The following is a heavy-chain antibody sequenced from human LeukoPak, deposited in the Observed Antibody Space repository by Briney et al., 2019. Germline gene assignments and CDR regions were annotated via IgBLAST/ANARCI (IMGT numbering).Heavy chain of an antibody. V-gene: IGHV4-61*02. CDR3: ARNGYNGFDP. Sequence: SQTLSLTCTVSGGSSSSGPYYWSWIRQPAGKGLEWIGRVYSSGDTNYNPSLKSRVTISVDTSKNQFSLKLRSVTAADTAVYYCARNGYNGFDPWGQGTLVTVSS. D-gene: IGHD5-24*01. J-gene: IGHJ5*02. CDR2: VYSSGDT. CDR1: GGSSSSGPYY.